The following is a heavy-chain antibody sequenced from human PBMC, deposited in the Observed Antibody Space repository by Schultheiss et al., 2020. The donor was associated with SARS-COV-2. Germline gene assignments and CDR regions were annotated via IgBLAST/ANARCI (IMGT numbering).Heavy chain of an antibody. CDR2: ISGSGRST. CDR1: GFTFSSYA. Sequence: GGSLRLSCAASGFTFSSYAMSWVRQAPGKGLEWVSAISGSGRSTYYADSTKGRFTISRDNSKNTLYLQMDSLRAEDTAVYYCARVEVVPAAMWIHDAFDIWGQGTMVTVSS. D-gene: IGHD5-18*01. V-gene: IGHV3-23*01. CDR3: ARVEVVPAAMWIHDAFDI. J-gene: IGHJ3*02.